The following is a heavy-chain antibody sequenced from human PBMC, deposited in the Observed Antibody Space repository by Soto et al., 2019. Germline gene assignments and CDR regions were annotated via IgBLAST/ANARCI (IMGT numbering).Heavy chain of an antibody. CDR2: IYYSGST. Sequence: SETLSLTCTVSGGFISSSSYYWGWIRQPPGKGLEWIGSIYYSGSTYYNPSLKSRVTISVDTSKNQFSLKLSSVTAADTAVYYCARHGNHLGAYYYYYYMDVWGKGTTVTVSS. D-gene: IGHD3-16*01. CDR1: GGFISSSSYY. CDR3: ARHGNHLGAYYYYYYMDV. J-gene: IGHJ6*03. V-gene: IGHV4-39*01.